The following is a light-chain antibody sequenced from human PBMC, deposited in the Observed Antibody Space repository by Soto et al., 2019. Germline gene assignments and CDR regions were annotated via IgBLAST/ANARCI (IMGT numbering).Light chain of an antibody. CDR1: SSDVGSYNL. V-gene: IGLV2-23*01. Sequence: QSALTQPASVSASPGQSITIPCTGTSSDVGSYNLVSWFQQHPGKVPKLLIYEGTKRPSGLSDRFSGSKSGTTASLTISGLQAVDEAHYYCYSYAGENLYVFGTGTKVTV. CDR2: EGT. J-gene: IGLJ1*01. CDR3: YSYAGENLYV.